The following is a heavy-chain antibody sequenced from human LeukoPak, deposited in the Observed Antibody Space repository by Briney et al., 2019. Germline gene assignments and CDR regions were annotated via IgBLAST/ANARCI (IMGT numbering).Heavy chain of an antibody. J-gene: IGHJ6*03. V-gene: IGHV4-59*01. CDR2: IYYSGST. D-gene: IGHD3-10*01. Sequence: PSETLSLTCTVSGGSISSYYWSWIRQPPGKGLEWIGYIYYSGSTNYNPSLKSRVTISVDTSKNQFSLKLSSATAADTAVYYCARVGQPPLHYYYYYMDVWGKGTTVTVSS. CDR1: GGSISSYY. CDR3: ARVGQPPLHYYYYYMDV.